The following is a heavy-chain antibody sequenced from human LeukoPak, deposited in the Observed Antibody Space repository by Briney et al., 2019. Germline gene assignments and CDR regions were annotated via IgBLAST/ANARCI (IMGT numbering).Heavy chain of an antibody. CDR1: GGSFSRYY. Sequence: PSETLSLTCAVYGGSFSRYYWSWTRQSPGKGLEWIAEIDHRGDTNYNPSVKSRVTISVDTSKNQFSLKVRSLSAADTAVYYCARGATISETGYFDFWGQGTLVTVSS. D-gene: IGHD1-1*01. CDR3: ARGATISETGYFDF. J-gene: IGHJ4*03. V-gene: IGHV4-34*01. CDR2: IDHRGDT.